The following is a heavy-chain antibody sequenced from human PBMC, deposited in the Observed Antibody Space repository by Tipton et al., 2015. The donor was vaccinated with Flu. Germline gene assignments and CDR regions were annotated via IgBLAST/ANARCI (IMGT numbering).Heavy chain of an antibody. Sequence: TLSLTCTVSGYFISSGYYWGWIRQPPGKGLESIGSIYHSGGTYYNPSLKSRVTISVDTSKNQFSLKLSSVTAADTAMYYCATRTHGSGSVNYWGQGTLVTVSS. V-gene: IGHV4-38-2*02. J-gene: IGHJ4*02. CDR1: GYFISSGYY. D-gene: IGHD3-10*01. CDR3: ATRTHGSGSVNY. CDR2: IYHSGGT.